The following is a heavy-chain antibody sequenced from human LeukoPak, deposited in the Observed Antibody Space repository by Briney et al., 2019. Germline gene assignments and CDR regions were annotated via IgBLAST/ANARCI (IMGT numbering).Heavy chain of an antibody. Sequence: PPETLSLTCSVSGGSISSTTYYWGWIRQPPGKGLEWIGRIYTSGSTNYNPSLKSRVTISLDTSGNQFSLKLSSVTAADTAVYYCASGYCGGACQLGGVDMWGQGTMVTVSS. CDR3: ASGYCGGACQLGGVDM. CDR2: IYTSGST. D-gene: IGHD2-21*02. V-gene: IGHV4-39*07. CDR1: GGSISSTTYY. J-gene: IGHJ3*02.